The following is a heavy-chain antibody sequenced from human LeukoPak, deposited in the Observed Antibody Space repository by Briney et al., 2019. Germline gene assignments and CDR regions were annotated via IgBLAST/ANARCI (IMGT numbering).Heavy chain of an antibody. D-gene: IGHD5-12*01. J-gene: IGHJ4*02. CDR3: AKGAYDYIEIAYFDS. Sequence: GGSLRLSCAASGFTSTNYAMNWVRQAPGKGLEWVSVLIGSSGSTDYADSVKGRFTISRDISKDTLFLQMNSLRAEDTAIYYCAKGAYDYIEIAYFDSWGQGTLVTVSS. V-gene: IGHV3-23*01. CDR1: GFTSTNYA. CDR2: LIGSSGST.